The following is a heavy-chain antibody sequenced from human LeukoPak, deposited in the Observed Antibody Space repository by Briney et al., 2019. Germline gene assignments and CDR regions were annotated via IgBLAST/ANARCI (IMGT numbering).Heavy chain of an antibody. J-gene: IGHJ4*02. CDR2: IGTAGDT. V-gene: IGHV3-13*01. D-gene: IGHD1-1*01. CDR1: GFTFSDYD. CDR3: ARVAKERVGGVYYFGY. Sequence: PGGSLRLSCAASGFTFSDYDMHWVRQATGKGLEWVSAIGTAGDTYYTGSVKGRFTISRETAKISLYLQINSLRAGDTAVYYCARVAKERVGGVYYFGYWGQGTLVTVSS.